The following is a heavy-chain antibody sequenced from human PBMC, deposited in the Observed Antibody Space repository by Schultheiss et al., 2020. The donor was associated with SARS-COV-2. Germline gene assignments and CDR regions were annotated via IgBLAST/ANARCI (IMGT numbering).Heavy chain of an antibody. Sequence: ASVKVSCKASGYTFTSYGISWVRQAPGQGLEWMGWINPNSGGTNYAQKFQGRVTMTRDTSISTAYMELSRLRSDDTAVYYCARVLRDTAMGYFDYWGQGTLVTVSS. CDR2: INPNSGGT. V-gene: IGHV1-2*02. D-gene: IGHD5-18*01. CDR1: GYTFTSYG. J-gene: IGHJ4*02. CDR3: ARVLRDTAMGYFDY.